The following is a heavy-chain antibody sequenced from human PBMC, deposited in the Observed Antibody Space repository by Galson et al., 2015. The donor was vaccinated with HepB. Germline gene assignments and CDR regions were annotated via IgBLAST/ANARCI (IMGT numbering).Heavy chain of an antibody. CDR1: GFSFSEHY. CDR3: ASNGGDYNDF. J-gene: IGHJ4*02. V-gene: IGHV3-11*06. D-gene: IGHD2-21*01. CDR2: ISSSSSYI. Sequence: SLRLSCAASGFSFSEHYMTWIRQAPGKGLEWVSYISSSSSYINYADYVKGRFTISRDNAKNSLYLQMNSLRVEDTAVYYCASNGGDYNDFWGQGTLVTVSS.